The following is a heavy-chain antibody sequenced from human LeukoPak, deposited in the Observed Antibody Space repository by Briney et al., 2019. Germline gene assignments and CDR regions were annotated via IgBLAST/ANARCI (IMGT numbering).Heavy chain of an antibody. D-gene: IGHD3-10*02. Sequence: WGSLRLSCAASGFTFSDYYMSWIRQAPGQGLEWVSCISSSGSTIYYADSVKGRFTISRDNAKNSLYLQMNSLRAEDTAVYYCAELGITMIGGVWGKGTTVTISS. CDR1: GFTFSDYY. CDR3: AELGITMIGGV. J-gene: IGHJ6*04. V-gene: IGHV3-11*04. CDR2: ISSSGSTI.